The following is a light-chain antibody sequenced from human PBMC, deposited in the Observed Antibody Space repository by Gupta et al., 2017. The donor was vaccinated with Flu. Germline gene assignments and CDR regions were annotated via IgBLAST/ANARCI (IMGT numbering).Light chain of an antibody. J-gene: IGKJ4*01. V-gene: IGKV3-20*01. CDR1: QSVGSSY. Sequence: EIVLTQSPGILSLSPGERATLSCRASQSVGSSYLAWYQQKPGQAPSLLIYGASSRATGIPDRFSGSGSGTDFTLTISRREPEDFAVYYCQKDGNSPLTFGGGTKVEI. CDR3: QKDGNSPLT. CDR2: GAS.